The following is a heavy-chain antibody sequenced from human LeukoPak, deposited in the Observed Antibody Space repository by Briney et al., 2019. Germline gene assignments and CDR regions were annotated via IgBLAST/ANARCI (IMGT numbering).Heavy chain of an antibody. J-gene: IGHJ4*02. V-gene: IGHV1-2*02. CDR3: ARGDIVVVPAATLFDY. CDR1: GYTFTGYY. Sequence: ASVNVSCKASGYTFTGYYMHWVRQAPGQGLEWMGWINPNSGGTNYAQKFQGRVTMTRDTSISTAYMELSRLRSDDTAVYYCARGDIVVVPAATLFDYWGQGTLVTVSS. D-gene: IGHD2-2*01. CDR2: INPNSGGT.